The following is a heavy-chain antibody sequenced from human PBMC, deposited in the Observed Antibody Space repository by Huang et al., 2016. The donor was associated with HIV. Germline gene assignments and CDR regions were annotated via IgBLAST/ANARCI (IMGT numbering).Heavy chain of an antibody. D-gene: IGHD3-16*02. Sequence: QVQLQESGPGLVKPSETLSLTCTVSGGSISSHYWSWIRPPPGKGLEWIGSMYYSWSTKYYPSLKSRVSKSLDTSTKQLALKRSAVTAADTAVYYCARDEYVWGSYRDAFDIWGQGTMVTVSS. J-gene: IGHJ3*02. CDR3: ARDEYVWGSYRDAFDI. CDR1: GGSISSHY. CDR2: MYYSWST. V-gene: IGHV4-59*11.